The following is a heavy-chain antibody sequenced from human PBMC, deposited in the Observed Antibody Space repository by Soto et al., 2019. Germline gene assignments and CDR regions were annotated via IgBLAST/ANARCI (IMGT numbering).Heavy chain of an antibody. CDR2: MNPNSGNT. CDR3: ARGINYYASGDDAFDI. CDR1: GYTFTSYD. Sequence: QVQLMQSGAEVKKPGASVKVSCKASGYTFTSYDINWVRQATGQGLEWMGRMNPNSGNTGYAQKFQGRVTMTRNTSISTAYMELSSLRSEDTAVYYCARGINYYASGDDAFDIWGQGTMVTVSS. J-gene: IGHJ3*02. D-gene: IGHD3-10*01. V-gene: IGHV1-8*01.